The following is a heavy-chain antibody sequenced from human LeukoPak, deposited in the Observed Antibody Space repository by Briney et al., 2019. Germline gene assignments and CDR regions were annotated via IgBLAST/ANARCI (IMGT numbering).Heavy chain of an antibody. J-gene: IGHJ4*02. V-gene: IGHV3-23*01. CDR3: VKISSVAQTSYGHFDY. CDR2: ISGSGGST. CDR1: GFTFSSYW. Sequence: GGSLRLSCAASGFTFSSYWMSWVRQAPGKGLEWVSAISGSGGSTYYADSVKGRFTISRDNSKNTLYLQMNSLRAEDTAVYYCVKISSVAQTSYGHFDYWGQGTLATVSS. D-gene: IGHD3-16*01.